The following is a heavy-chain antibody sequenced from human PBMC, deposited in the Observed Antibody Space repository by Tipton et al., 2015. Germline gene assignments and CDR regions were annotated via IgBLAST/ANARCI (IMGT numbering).Heavy chain of an antibody. CDR3: ARHRXXXLWSGDPYEIDV. J-gene: IGHJ6*02. CDR1: GGSISNGGYY. CDR2: INYRGTT. V-gene: IGHV4-31*03. D-gene: IGHD3-3*01. Sequence: TLSLTCTVSGGSISNGGYYWSWIRQYXEKGLXXIGHINYRGTTHYNPSLQSRVTMSVDTSKNHFSLNLTXXTAADTAVYYCARHRXXXLWSGDPYEIDVWGQGTTVAVSS.